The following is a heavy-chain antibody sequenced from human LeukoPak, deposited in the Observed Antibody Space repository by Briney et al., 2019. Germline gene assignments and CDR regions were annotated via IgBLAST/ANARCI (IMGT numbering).Heavy chain of an antibody. Sequence: SETLSLTCTVSGGSISSYYWSWIRQPPGKGLEWIGYIYYSGSTNYNPSLKSRATISVDTSKNQFSLKLSSVTAADTAVYYCARGVLYPRGPQGYYFDYWGQGTLVTVSS. D-gene: IGHD3-10*01. CDR3: ARGVLYPRGPQGYYFDY. CDR1: GGSISSYY. CDR2: IYYSGST. V-gene: IGHV4-59*01. J-gene: IGHJ4*02.